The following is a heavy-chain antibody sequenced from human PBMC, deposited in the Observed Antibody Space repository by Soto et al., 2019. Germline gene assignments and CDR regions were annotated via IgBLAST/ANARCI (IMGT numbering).Heavy chain of an antibody. CDR2: ISWNSGSI. Sequence: PGGSLRLSCAASGFTFDDYAMHWVRQAPGKGLEWVSGISWNSGSIGYADSVKGRFTISRDNAKNSLYLQMNSLRAEDTALYYCAKDIYSAPNWYYFDYWGQGNLVTVS. D-gene: IGHD1-1*01. J-gene: IGHJ4*02. CDR3: AKDIYSAPNWYYFDY. V-gene: IGHV3-9*01. CDR1: GFTFDDYA.